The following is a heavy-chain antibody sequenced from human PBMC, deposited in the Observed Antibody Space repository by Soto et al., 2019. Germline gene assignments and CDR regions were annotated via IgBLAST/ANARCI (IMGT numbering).Heavy chain of an antibody. CDR3: ARGRYGEY. V-gene: IGHV1-18*01. CDR2: ISAHNGNT. CDR1: GYGFTTYG. J-gene: IGHJ4*02. Sequence: QIHLVQSGAEVKKPGASVKVSCKGSGYGFTTYGITWVRQAPGQGLEWMAWISAHNGNTNYAKKLQGRVTVTRDTSTRTDYMELRSLRSDDTAVYYCARGRYGEYWGQGALVTVSS. D-gene: IGHD3-10*01.